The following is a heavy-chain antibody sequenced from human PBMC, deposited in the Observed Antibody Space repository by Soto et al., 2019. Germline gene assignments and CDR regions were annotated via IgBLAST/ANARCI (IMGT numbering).Heavy chain of an antibody. Sequence: TGGSLRLSXAASGFTFSSYSMNWARQAPGKGLEWVSSISSSSSYIYYADSVKGRFTISRDNAKNSLYLQMNSLRAEDTAVYYCARGGGLRYYDSSGYSITNWYFDLWGRGTLVTVSS. J-gene: IGHJ2*01. CDR1: GFTFSSYS. CDR3: ARGGGLRYYDSSGYSITNWYFDL. V-gene: IGHV3-21*01. CDR2: ISSSSSYI. D-gene: IGHD3-22*01.